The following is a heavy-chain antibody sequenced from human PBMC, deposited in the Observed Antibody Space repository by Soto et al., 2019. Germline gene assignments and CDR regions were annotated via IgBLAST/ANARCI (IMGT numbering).Heavy chain of an antibody. D-gene: IGHD1-1*01. CDR2: ISSSSSYI. Sequence: PGGSLRLSCAASGFTFSSYSMNWVRQAPGKGLEWVSSISSSSSYIYYADSVKGRFTISRDNAKNSLYLQMNSLRAEDTAVYYCARDLTPLTSPRTTGMRRPPYYYYGIDVWGQGTTVTVSS. CDR1: GFTFSSYS. CDR3: ARDLTPLTSPRTTGMRRPPYYYYGIDV. V-gene: IGHV3-21*01. J-gene: IGHJ6*02.